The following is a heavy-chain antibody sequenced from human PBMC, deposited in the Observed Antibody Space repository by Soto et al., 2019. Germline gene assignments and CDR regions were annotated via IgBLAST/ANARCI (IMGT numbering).Heavy chain of an antibody. CDR3: ARATAAG. V-gene: IGHV3-48*01. CDR1: GFTFSNYS. J-gene: IGHJ4*02. D-gene: IGHD6-25*01. CDR2: ISTSSSTI. Sequence: EVQLVESGGGLVQPGGSLRLSCAASGFTFSNYSMNWVRQAPGKGLEWVSYISTSSSTIYYADSVKGRFTISRDNAKHSLFLQMNSLRAEDTAVCYCARATAAGWGQGTLVTVSS.